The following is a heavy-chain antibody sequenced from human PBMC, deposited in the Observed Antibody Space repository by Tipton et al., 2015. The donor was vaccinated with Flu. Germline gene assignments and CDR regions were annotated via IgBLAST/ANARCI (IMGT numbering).Heavy chain of an antibody. V-gene: IGHV4-4*02. Sequence: TLSLTCSVSGDSISSRNWWSWVRQPPGKGLEWIGEIYHSGSTTYNPSLKSRLTMSLDKSKNQFSLKLTSVTAADTAVYYCARNWNGDSAGYFDLWGRGTLVNVSS. D-gene: IGHD4-17*01. CDR2: IYHSGST. J-gene: IGHJ2*01. CDR3: ARNWNGDSAGYFDL. CDR1: GDSISSRNW.